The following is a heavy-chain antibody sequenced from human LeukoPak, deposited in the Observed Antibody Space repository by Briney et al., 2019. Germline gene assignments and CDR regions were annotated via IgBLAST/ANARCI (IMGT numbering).Heavy chain of an antibody. J-gene: IGHJ2*01. CDR3: ARISDHTWYFDL. CDR2: MNPSSGYT. CDR1: GYPFTTYD. V-gene: IGHV1-8*01. Sequence: ASVKVSCKASGYPFTTYDINWVRKATGQGLEWMGWMNPSSGYTGYSQKFQGRVTMTRNTSITTAYMELSSLRSEGTAVYYCARISDHTWYFDLWGRGTLVTVSS. D-gene: IGHD1-14*01.